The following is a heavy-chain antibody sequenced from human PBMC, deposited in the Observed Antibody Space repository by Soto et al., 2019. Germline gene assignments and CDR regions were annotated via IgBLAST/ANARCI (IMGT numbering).Heavy chain of an antibody. CDR2: MYYSGST. J-gene: IGHJ4*02. D-gene: IGHD2-15*01. V-gene: IGHV4-59*01. CDR1: GGSFANYY. Sequence: PSETLSLTCAVYGGSFANYYWNWIRQPPGKGLEWIGYMYYSGSTNYNPSLKSRVTISVDTSKNRFSLKLSSVTAADTAVYYCARDAGGPADYWGQGTLVTVSS. CDR3: ARDAGGPADY.